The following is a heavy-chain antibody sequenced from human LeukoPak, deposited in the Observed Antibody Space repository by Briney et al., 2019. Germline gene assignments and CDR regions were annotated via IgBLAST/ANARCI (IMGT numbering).Heavy chain of an antibody. CDR1: GFTVSSNY. CDR3: AREFYGNAFDI. J-gene: IGHJ3*02. CDR2: IYSGGST. Sequence: GGSLRLSCAASGFTVSSNYMSWVRQAPGKGLEWVSVIYSGGSTYYADSVKGRFTISRDNSKNTLYLQMNSLRAEDTAVYYCAREFYGNAFDIWGQGTMVTVSS. V-gene: IGHV3-53*01. D-gene: IGHD4-17*01.